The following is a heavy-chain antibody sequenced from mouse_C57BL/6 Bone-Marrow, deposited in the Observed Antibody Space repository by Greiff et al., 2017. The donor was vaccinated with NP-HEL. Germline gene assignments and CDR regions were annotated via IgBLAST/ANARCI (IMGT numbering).Heavy chain of an antibody. CDR2: IYPGSGNT. CDR1: GYTFTDYY. J-gene: IGHJ3*01. D-gene: IGHD2-3*01. Sequence: QVQLQQSGAELVRPGASVKLSCKASGYTFTDYYINWVKQRPGQGLEWIARIYPGSGNTYYNEKFKGKATLTAEKSSSTAYMQLSSLTSEDSAVYFCARGEYDGYPENPWFAYWGQGTLVTVSA. V-gene: IGHV1-76*01. CDR3: ARGEYDGYPENPWFAY.